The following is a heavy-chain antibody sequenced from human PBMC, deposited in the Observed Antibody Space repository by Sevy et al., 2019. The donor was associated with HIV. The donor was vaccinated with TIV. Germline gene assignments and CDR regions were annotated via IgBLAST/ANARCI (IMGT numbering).Heavy chain of an antibody. V-gene: IGHV3-23*01. CDR2: ISSSGGST. CDR1: GFTFISHP. J-gene: IGHJ5*02. Sequence: GGSLRLSCASSGFTFISHPMTWVRQAPGKGLEWVASISSSGGSTYYADSVKGRFTISRDNSKKMVDLQMNSLGVADTVVYFCAKEDFRGFDAWGQGTLVTVSS. CDR3: AKEDFRGFDA. D-gene: IGHD6-25*01.